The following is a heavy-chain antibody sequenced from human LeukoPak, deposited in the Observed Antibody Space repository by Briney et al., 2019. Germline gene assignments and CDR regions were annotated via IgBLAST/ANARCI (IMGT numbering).Heavy chain of an antibody. CDR1: GGSISSYY. CDR3: ARFAARLYYYGMDV. CDR2: TYYSGST. D-gene: IGHD6-6*01. Sequence: SETLSLTCTVSGGSISSYYWSWIRQPPGKGLEWIGYTYYSGSTNYNPSLKSRVTISVDTSKNQFSLKLSSVTAADTAVYYCARFAARLYYYGMDVWGQGTTVTVSS. J-gene: IGHJ6*02. V-gene: IGHV4-59*08.